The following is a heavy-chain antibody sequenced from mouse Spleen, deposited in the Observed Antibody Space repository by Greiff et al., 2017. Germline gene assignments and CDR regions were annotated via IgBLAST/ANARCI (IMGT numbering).Heavy chain of an antibody. V-gene: IGHV1-61*01. CDR2: IYPSDSET. J-gene: IGHJ4*01. Sequence: VQLQQPGAELVRPGSSVKLSCKASGYTFTSYWMDWVKQRPGQGLEWIGNIYPSDSETHYNQKFKDKATLTVDKSSSTAYMQLSSLTSEDSAVYYCARVGYYPYYAMDYWGQGTSVTVSS. D-gene: IGHD2-3*01. CDR3: ARVGYYPYYAMDY. CDR1: GYTFTSYW.